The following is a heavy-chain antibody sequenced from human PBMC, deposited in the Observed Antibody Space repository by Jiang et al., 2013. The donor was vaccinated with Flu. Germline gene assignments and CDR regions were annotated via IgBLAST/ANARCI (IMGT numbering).Heavy chain of an antibody. J-gene: IGHJ4*02. D-gene: IGHD5-12*01. CDR1: GGSISRNHW. V-gene: IGHV4-4*02. Sequence: GSGLVKPSGTLSLTCAVSGGSISRNHWWSWVRQPPGKGLEWIGEIYHSGSTNYNPSLKSRVTISVDKSRNQFSLKLSSVTAADTAVYYCARDSGSDLYFDDWGLGTLVTVSS. CDR2: IYHSGST. CDR3: ARDSGSDLYFDD.